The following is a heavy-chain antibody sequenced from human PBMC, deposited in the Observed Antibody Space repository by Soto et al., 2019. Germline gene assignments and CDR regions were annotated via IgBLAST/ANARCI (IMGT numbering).Heavy chain of an antibody. CDR1: GFTFSSYG. CDR3: ARDSEGCSSTSCYAGYDFDY. J-gene: IGHJ4*02. Sequence: SLRLSXXASGFTFSSYGMHWVRQAPGKGLEWVAVIWYDGSNKYYADSMKGRFTISRDNSKNTLYLQMNSLRAEDTAVYYCARDSEGCSSTSCYAGYDFDYWGQGTLVTVSS. CDR2: IWYDGSNK. V-gene: IGHV3-33*01. D-gene: IGHD2-2*01.